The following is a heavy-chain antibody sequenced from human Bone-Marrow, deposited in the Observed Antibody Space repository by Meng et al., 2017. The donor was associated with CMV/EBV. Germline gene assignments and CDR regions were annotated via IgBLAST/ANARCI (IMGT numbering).Heavy chain of an antibody. V-gene: IGHV1-69*05. CDR2: IIPIFGTA. CDR1: GYTFTGYY. J-gene: IGHJ6*02. Sequence: SVKVSCKASGYTFTGYYMHWVRQAPGQGLEWMGGIIPIFGTANYAQKFQGRVTITTDESTSTAYMELSSLRSEDTAVYYCASSLITVAGTDYYHGMDVWGQGTTVTVSS. CDR3: ASSLITVAGTDYYHGMDV. D-gene: IGHD6-19*01.